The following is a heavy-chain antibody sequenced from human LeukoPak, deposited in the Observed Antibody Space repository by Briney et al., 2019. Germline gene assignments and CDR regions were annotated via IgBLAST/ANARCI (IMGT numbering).Heavy chain of an antibody. CDR1: GGSISSYYW. CDR3: AQLSRSPSFSMTTLTTFDN. D-gene: IGHD4-17*01. V-gene: IGHV2-5*01. J-gene: IGHJ4*02. CDR2: IYWNDDK. Sequence: TLSLTCTVSGGSISSYYWSWIRQPPGKALEWLALIYWNDDKRYSPSLKSRLTITKDTSKNQVVLTMTNMDPVDTATYYCAQLSRSPSFSMTTLTTFDNWGQGTLVTVSS.